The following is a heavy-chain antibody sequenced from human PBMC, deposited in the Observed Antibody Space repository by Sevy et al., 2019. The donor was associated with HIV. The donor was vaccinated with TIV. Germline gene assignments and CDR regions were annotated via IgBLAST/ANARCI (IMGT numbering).Heavy chain of an antibody. CDR2: INTNSGNP. CDR1: GYTFTNYG. D-gene: IGHD3-9*01. V-gene: IGHV7-4-1*01. Sequence: ASVKVSCKGSGYTFTNYGLIWVRQAPGHGLEYMGRINTNSGNPTFAPGFAGRFVFSLDTSVSTAFLQIDSLKAEDTALYYCARAHYNYFDTWDQGSLVTVSS. J-gene: IGHJ4*02. CDR3: ARAHYNYFDT.